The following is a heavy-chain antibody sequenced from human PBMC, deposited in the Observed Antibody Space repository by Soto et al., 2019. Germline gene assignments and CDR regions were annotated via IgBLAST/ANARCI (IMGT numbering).Heavy chain of an antibody. V-gene: IGHV4-39*01. CDR2: TYYNGST. CDR1: GGSIDRSNYY. D-gene: IGHD3-22*01. J-gene: IGHJ4*02. CDR3: ARLRDYYDSSHFDY. Sequence: SETLSLTCTVSGGSIDRSNYYWDWIRQSPGKGLEWIGTTYYNGSTYPNPSLKSRLTTSVDTSKNQFSLKLSSVTAADTAVYYCARLRDYYDSSHFDYWGQGMLVTVSS.